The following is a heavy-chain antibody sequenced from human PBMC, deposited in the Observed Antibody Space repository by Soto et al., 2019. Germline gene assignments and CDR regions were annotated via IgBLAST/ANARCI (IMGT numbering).Heavy chain of an antibody. CDR2: INHSGST. CDR1: GGSFSGYY. D-gene: IGHD1-26*01. V-gene: IGHV4-34*01. J-gene: IGHJ6*02. Sequence: SETLSLTCAVYGGSFSGYYWSWIRQPPGKGLEWIGEINHSGSTNYNPSLKSRVTISVDTSKNQFSLKLSSVTAADTAVYYCARGGSGSYYVYDYGMDVWGQGTTVTVSS. CDR3: ARGGSGSYYVYDYGMDV.